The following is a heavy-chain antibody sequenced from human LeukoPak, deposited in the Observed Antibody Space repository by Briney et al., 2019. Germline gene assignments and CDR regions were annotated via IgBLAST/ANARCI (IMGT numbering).Heavy chain of an antibody. CDR3: ARAPGFSTSWYWVHRFDP. J-gene: IGHJ5*02. CDR1: GYTFMSYD. CDR2: MNPNSGVT. Sequence: ASVKVSCKASGYTFMSYDINWVRQATGQGLEWLGWMNPNSGVTAYAQKFQGRVTLTRNASISTAYMELTSLTSEDTAIYYCARAPGFSTSWYWVHRFDPWGQGTLVTVSS. V-gene: IGHV1-8*01. D-gene: IGHD6-13*01.